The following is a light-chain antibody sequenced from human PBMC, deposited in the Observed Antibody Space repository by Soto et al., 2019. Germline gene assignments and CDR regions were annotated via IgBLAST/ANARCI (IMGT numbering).Light chain of an antibody. CDR1: SSDVGGYND. CDR3: RSYAGSNNFG. V-gene: IGLV2-8*01. J-gene: IGLJ2*01. Sequence: QSALTQPPSASGSPGQSVTISCTGTSSDVGGYNDVSWYQQHPGKAPKLMIYEVSKRPSGVPDRFSGSKSGNTASLTVSGLQAEDEADYYCRSYAGSNNFGFGGGTKLTVL. CDR2: EVS.